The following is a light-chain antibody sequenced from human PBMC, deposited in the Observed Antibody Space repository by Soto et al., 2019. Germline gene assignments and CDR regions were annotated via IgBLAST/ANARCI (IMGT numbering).Light chain of an antibody. J-gene: IGKJ1*01. CDR1: QTISSDY. V-gene: IGKV3-20*01. CDR2: GTS. Sequence: EIVLTQSPGTLSVSPGERATLSCRASQTISSDYLAWYQQKPGQAPSLLIYGTSSRATGIPDRFSGSGSGTDFTLTSSRLEPEDSARYYCQQYGSWTFGQGTKVEIK. CDR3: QQYGSWT.